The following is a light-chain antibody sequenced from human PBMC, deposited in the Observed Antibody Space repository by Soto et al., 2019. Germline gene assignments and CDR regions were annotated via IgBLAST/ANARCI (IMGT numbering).Light chain of an antibody. V-gene: IGKV1-5*01. CDR3: QQYNSYSQT. Sequence: DIQMTQTPSTVSASVGDRVTISCLARQSIGSWFAWYQQKPGKAPKPLIYDASSLESGVPSRFSGSGSGTEFTLTISSLQPDDFATDYCQQYNSYSQTFGQGTKVDI. CDR1: QSIGSW. CDR2: DAS. J-gene: IGKJ1*01.